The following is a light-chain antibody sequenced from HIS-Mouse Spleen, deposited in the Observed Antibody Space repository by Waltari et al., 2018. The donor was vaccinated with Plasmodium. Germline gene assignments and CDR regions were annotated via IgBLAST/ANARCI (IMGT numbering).Light chain of an antibody. CDR1: KLGDKY. J-gene: IGLJ1*01. CDR2: QDS. Sequence: SYELTQPPSVSVSPGQTASITCSGDKLGDKYACWYQQKPGQSPVLVIYQDSKRPSGIPWRFPCSNSGNTATLTISGTQAMDEADYYCQAWDSSTDYVFGTGTKVTVL. CDR3: QAWDSSTDYV. V-gene: IGLV3-1*01.